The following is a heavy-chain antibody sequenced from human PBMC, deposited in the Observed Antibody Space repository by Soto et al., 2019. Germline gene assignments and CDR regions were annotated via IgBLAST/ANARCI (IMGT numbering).Heavy chain of an antibody. V-gene: IGHV3-66*01. Sequence: GGSLRLSCAASGFTVSSNYMSWVRQAPGKGLEWVSVIYSGGSTYYADSVKGRFTISRDNSKNTLYLQMNSLRAEDTAVYYCAKDPPPDYYDSTPGYWGQGTLVTVSS. D-gene: IGHD3-22*01. J-gene: IGHJ4*02. CDR3: AKDPPPDYYDSTPGY. CDR1: GFTVSSNY. CDR2: IYSGGST.